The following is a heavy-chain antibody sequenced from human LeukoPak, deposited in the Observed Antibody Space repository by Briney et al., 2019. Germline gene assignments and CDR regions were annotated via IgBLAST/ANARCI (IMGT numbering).Heavy chain of an antibody. CDR2: ISDSGGGT. J-gene: IGHJ4*02. CDR1: GFTFSSYA. D-gene: IGHD3-22*01. V-gene: IGHV3-23*01. CDR3: AKYYYDSSGSRHFDY. Sequence: GGSLRLSCAASGFTFSSYAMSWVRQAPGTGLEWVSAISDSGGGTYYAASVRGRFTISRDNSKNTLHLQMNSPRAEDTAVYYCAKYYYDSSGSRHFDYWGQGTLVTVSS.